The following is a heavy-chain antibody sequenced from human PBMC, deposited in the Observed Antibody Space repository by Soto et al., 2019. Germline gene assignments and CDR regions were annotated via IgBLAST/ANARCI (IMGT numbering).Heavy chain of an antibody. V-gene: IGHV3-30*18. CDR1: GFTFNIYC. Sequence: GGSLRLSCAASGFTFNIYCMHWVRQAPDKGLEWVALISYDGSNQYYADSVKGRFTISRDNSKNTPFLQMNSLRADDTAVYYCAKDQASGQGSFDSWGQGTLVTVSS. CDR2: ISYDGSNQ. CDR3: AKDQASGQGSFDS. J-gene: IGHJ4*02.